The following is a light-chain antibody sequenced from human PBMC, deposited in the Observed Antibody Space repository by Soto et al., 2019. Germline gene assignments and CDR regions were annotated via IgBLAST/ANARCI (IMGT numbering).Light chain of an antibody. CDR2: EGS. CDR3: CSYAGNPYV. CDR1: SSDVGSYNS. Sequence: QSVLTQPASVSGSPGQSIAISCTGTSSDVGSYNSVSWYQQHPGKAPKLMIYEGSKRPSGVSDRFPGSKSGNTASLTISGLQAEDEADYYCCSYAGNPYVFGTGTKVTVL. V-gene: IGLV2-23*01. J-gene: IGLJ1*01.